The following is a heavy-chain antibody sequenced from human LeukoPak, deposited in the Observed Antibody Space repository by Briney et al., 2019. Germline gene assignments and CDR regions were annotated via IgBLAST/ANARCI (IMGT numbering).Heavy chain of an antibody. CDR3: ARGYCSSATCRHFDY. D-gene: IGHD2-2*01. CDR2: ISVYNGNT. J-gene: IGHJ4*02. CDR1: GYAFTNYA. V-gene: IGHV1-18*01. Sequence: ASVKVSCKASGYAFTNYAISWVRQAPGQGLEGMGWISVYNGNTNYSPKLQGRVTMTADTSTTTAYMELRSLRSDDTAVYYCARGYCSSATCRHFDYWGQGALVTVSS.